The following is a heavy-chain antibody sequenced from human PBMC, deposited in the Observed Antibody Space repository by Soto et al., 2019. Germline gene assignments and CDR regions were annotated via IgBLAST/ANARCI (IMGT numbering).Heavy chain of an antibody. D-gene: IGHD2-15*01. CDR1: GYTFTGYY. Sequence: ASVKVSCKTSGYTFTGYYMHWVRQAPGQGLEWMGWINPNSGGTNYAQKFQAWVTMTRDTSIGTAYMELSRLRSDDTAVYYCARDHQGLLHQLIAARWGGFDYSGQGTLVIVSS. V-gene: IGHV1-2*04. CDR2: INPNSGGT. J-gene: IGHJ4*02. CDR3: ARDHQGLLHQLIAARWGGFDY.